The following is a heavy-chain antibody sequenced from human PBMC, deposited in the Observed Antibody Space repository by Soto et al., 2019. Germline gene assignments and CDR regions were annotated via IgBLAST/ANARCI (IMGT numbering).Heavy chain of an antibody. CDR2: IYYSGTT. J-gene: IGHJ4*02. Sequence: SDPLSLICAVSGYFISSSNWWGWIRQPPGKGLEWIGYIYYSGTTYYNPSLKSRVTMSVDTSKNQFSLKLTSVTAVDTAVYYCARREIQGPIDYWGQGTLVTVS. V-gene: IGHV4-28*01. CDR1: GYFISSSNW. CDR3: ARREIQGPIDY. D-gene: IGHD1-26*01.